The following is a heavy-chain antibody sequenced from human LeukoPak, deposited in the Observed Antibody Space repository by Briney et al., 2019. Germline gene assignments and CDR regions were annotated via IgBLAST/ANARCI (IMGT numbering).Heavy chain of an antibody. CDR3: ARDSGRRDDYVWGSYRYTDNWFDP. CDR1: GGSISSYY. D-gene: IGHD3-16*02. J-gene: IGHJ5*02. V-gene: IGHV4-4*07. Sequence: SETLSLTCTVSGGSISSYYWSWIRQPAGKGLEWIGRIYTSGSTNYNPSLKSRVTISVDTSKNQFSLKLSSVTAADTAVYYCARDSGRRDDYVWGSYRYTDNWFDPWGQGTLVTVSS. CDR2: IYTSGST.